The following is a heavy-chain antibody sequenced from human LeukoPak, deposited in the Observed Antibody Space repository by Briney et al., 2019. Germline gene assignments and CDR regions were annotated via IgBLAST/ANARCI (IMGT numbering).Heavy chain of an antibody. D-gene: IGHD2-15*01. V-gene: IGHV4-30-4*01. Sequence: PSETLSLTCTVSGDSINSDDYYWSWIRQPPGKGLEWIGFIYYSGSTYYNPSLKSRVTISVDTSKNQFSLKPSSVTAADTAVYYCARDRATYYYGMDVWGQGTTVTVSS. CDR2: IYYSGST. CDR1: GDSINSDDYY. J-gene: IGHJ6*02. CDR3: ARDRATYYYGMDV.